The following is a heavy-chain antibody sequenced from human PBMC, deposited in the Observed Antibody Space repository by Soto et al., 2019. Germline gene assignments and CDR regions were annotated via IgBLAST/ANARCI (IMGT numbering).Heavy chain of an antibody. CDR3: AKVIPPRYCSSTSCYHQPYYYYGMDV. V-gene: IGHV3-23*01. CDR2: GSGSGGST. Sequence: PGGSLRLSCVVSGFTFSSYAMSWVRQGPGKGLEWVSAGSGSGGSTYYADSVQGRFTISRDNSKNTLYLQMNSLRAEDTAVYYWAKVIPPRYCSSTSCYHQPYYYYGMDVWGQGTTVTVSS. CDR1: GFTFSSYA. D-gene: IGHD2-2*01. J-gene: IGHJ6*02.